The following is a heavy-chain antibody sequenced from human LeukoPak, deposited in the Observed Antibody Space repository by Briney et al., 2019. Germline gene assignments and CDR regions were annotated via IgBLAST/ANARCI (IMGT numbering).Heavy chain of an antibody. CDR2: IWYDGSHK. CDR1: GFTFSSYG. D-gene: IGHD3-16*01. CDR3: ARDRGGSARFDY. V-gene: IGHV3-33*01. Sequence: GGSLRLSCAASGFTFSSYGMHWVRQAPGKGLEWVAVIWYDGSHKYYADSVKGRFTISRDNSMDTVYLQMNSLRAEDTAVYYCARDRGGSARFDYWGRGTLVTVSS. J-gene: IGHJ4*02.